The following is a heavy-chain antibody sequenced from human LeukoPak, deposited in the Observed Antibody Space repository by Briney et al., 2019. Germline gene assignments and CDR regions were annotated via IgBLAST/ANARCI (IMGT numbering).Heavy chain of an antibody. CDR2: TSTTSSSI. V-gene: IGHV3-48*02. J-gene: IGHJ4*02. CDR3: ARMRSGWYIDY. CDR1: GFTFSSYS. D-gene: IGHD6-19*01. Sequence: PGGSLRLSRAASGFTFSSYSMNWVRQAPGKGLEWVSFTSTTSSSIYYADSVKGRFTISRDNAKNSLYLQMSSLRDEDTAVYYCARMRSGWYIDYWGQGTLVTVSS.